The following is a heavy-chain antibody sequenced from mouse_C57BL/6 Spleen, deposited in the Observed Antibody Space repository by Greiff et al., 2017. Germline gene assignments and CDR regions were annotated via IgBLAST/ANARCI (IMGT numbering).Heavy chain of an antibody. CDR1: GFSLTSYG. V-gene: IGHV2-2*01. CDR3: ARNHGVVALYAMDY. D-gene: IGHD1-1*01. CDR2: IWSGGST. J-gene: IGHJ4*01. Sequence: QVQLKESGPGLVQPSQSLSITCTVSGFSLTSYGVHWVRQSPGKGLEWLGVIWSGGSTDYNAAFISRLSISKDNSKSQVFFKMNSLQADDTAIYYCARNHGVVALYAMDYWGQGTSVTVSS.